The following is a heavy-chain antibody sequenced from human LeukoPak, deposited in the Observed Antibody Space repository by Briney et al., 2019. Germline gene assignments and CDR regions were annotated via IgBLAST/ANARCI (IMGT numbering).Heavy chain of an antibody. CDR1: GGSSSGYY. Sequence: SETLSLTCAVYGGSSSGYYWSWIRQPPGKGLEWIGEINHSGSTNYNPSLKSRVTISVDTSKNQFSLKLSSVTAADTAVYYCAREKMAAAGYNWFDPWGQGTLVTVSS. V-gene: IGHV4-34*01. CDR3: AREKMAAAGYNWFDP. D-gene: IGHD6-13*01. J-gene: IGHJ5*02. CDR2: INHSGST.